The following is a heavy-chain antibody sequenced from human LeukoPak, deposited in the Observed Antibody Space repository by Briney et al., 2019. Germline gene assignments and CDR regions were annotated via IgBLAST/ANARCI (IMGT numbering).Heavy chain of an antibody. D-gene: IGHD3-3*01. CDR2: IYPGDSDT. CDR1: GYSFTSDW. CDR3: ARPKYYDFWSGYSF. V-gene: IGHV5-51*01. Sequence: GEALKISCKGSGYSFTSDWIGWGRQMPGKGLEWMGIIYPGDSDTRYSPSFQGQVTISADKSISTAYLQWSSLKASDTAMYYCARPKYYDFWSGYSFWGQGTLVTVSS. J-gene: IGHJ4*02.